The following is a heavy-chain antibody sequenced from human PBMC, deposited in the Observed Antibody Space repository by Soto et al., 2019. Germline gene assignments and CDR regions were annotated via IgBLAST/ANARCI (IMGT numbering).Heavy chain of an antibody. Sequence: SETLSLTCTVSGGSISSSSYYWGWIRQPPGKGLEWIGSIYYSGSTYYNPSLKSRVTISVDTSKNQFSLKLSSVTAADTAVYYCASSSIAAHLFDYWGQGTLVTVSS. J-gene: IGHJ4*02. CDR3: ASSSIAAHLFDY. CDR1: GGSISSSSYY. CDR2: IYYSGST. V-gene: IGHV4-39*07. D-gene: IGHD6-6*01.